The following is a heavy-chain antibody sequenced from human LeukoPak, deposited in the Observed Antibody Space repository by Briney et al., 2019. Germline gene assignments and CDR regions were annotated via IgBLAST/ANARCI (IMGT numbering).Heavy chain of an antibody. CDR1: GASNRSSYY. CDR2: IYWTGST. J-gene: IGHJ4*02. Sequence: PSETLSLTCTVSGASNRSSYYWTWIRQSPGKGLEWIGSIYWTGSTYYNPSLKSRVTMSVDTSNNQFSLKLNSVTAADTAVYYCARSGAGYTSGWLDYWGQGTLVTVSS. V-gene: IGHV4-39*07. D-gene: IGHD6-19*01. CDR3: ARSGAGYTSGWLDY.